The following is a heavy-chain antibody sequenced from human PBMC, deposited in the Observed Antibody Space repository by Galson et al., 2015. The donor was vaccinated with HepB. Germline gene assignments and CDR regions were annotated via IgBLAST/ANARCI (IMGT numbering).Heavy chain of an antibody. CDR2: INHSGST. Sequence: SETLSLTCTVSGGSISSYYWSWIRQPPGKGLEWIGEINHSGSTNYNPSLKSRVTISLDTSKNQFSLKLSSVTAADTAVYYCARGTSVGAAHNWGQGTLVTVSS. J-gene: IGHJ4*02. CDR3: ARGTSVGAAHN. D-gene: IGHD1-26*01. CDR1: GGSISSYY. V-gene: IGHV4-34*01.